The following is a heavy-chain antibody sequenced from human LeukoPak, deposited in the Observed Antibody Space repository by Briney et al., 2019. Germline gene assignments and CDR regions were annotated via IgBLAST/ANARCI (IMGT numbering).Heavy chain of an antibody. J-gene: IGHJ6*02. D-gene: IGHD2-21*02. CDR2: INPSGGST. V-gene: IGHV1-46*01. CDR1: GYTFTSYY. CDR3: ARDWPSDPQYYYGMDV. Sequence: ASVTVSFTASGYTFTSYYMHWVRQAPGQGLEWMGIINPSGGSTSYAQKFQGRVTMTRDTSTSTVYMELSSLRSEDTAVYYCARDWPSDPQYYYGMDVWGQGTTVTVSS.